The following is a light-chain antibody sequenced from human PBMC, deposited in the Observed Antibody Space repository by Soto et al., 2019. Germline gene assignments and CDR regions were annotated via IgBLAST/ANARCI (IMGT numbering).Light chain of an antibody. V-gene: IGKV3-11*01. CDR1: QSVSSY. CDR2: DAS. CDR3: QQRANWPHT. J-gene: IGKJ2*01. Sequence: EIVSTQSPATLSLSPGDRATLSCRASQSVSSYLAWYQQKPGQAPRLLIYDASKRATAIPARFSGSGSGTDFTLTISSLEPEDSAVYYCQQRANWPHTFGQGTKLEIK.